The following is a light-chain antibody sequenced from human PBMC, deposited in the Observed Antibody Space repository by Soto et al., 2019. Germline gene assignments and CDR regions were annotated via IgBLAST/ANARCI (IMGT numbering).Light chain of an antibody. Sequence: LSVSPGEGAKPSFRASQSVSSNLAWYQQKPGQAPRLLIYAASTRATGIPARFSGSGSGTEFTLTISSLQSEDFAVYYCQQYNNWPLTFGQGTKV. V-gene: IGKV3-15*01. CDR2: AAS. J-gene: IGKJ1*01. CDR3: QQYNNWPLT. CDR1: QSVSSN.